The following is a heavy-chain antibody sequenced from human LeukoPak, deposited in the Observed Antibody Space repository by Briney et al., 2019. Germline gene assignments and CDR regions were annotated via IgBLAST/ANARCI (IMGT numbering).Heavy chain of an antibody. CDR3: ARGRGLRYFDWLPIMYYFDY. CDR1: GGSFSGYY. J-gene: IGHJ4*02. CDR2: INHSGST. V-gene: IGHV4-34*01. Sequence: SETLSLTCAVYGGSFSGYYWSWIRQPPGKGLEWIGEINHSGSTNYNPSPKSRVTISVDTSKNQFSLKLSSVTAADTAVYYCARGRGLRYFDWLPIMYYFDYWGQGTLVTVSS. D-gene: IGHD3-9*01.